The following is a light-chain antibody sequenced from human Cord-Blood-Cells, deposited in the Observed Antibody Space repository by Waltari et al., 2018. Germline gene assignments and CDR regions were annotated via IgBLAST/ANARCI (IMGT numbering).Light chain of an antibody. CDR2: RNN. V-gene: IGLV1-47*01. Sequence: QSVLTQPPSASGTPGQRVTISCSGSSSKIGSNYVYWYQQLPGTAPKLLIYRNNQRPSGVPDRFSGSKSGTSASLAISGLRSKDEADYYCAAWDDSLSGYVFGTGTKVTVL. J-gene: IGLJ1*01. CDR3: AAWDDSLSGYV. CDR1: SSKIGSNY.